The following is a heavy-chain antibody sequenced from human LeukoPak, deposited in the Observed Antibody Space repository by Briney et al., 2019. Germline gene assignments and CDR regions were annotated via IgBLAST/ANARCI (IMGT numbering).Heavy chain of an antibody. V-gene: IGHV3-23*01. CDR1: GFTFSSYA. J-gene: IGHJ4*02. CDR3: AKFVVVVAATFENYFDY. CDR2: ISGSGGST. Sequence: PGGSLRLSCAASGFTFSSYAMSWVRQAPGEGLECVSAISGSGGSTYYADSVKGRFTISRDNSKNTLYLQMNSLRAEDTAVYYCAKFVVVVAATFENYFDYWGQGTLVTVSS. D-gene: IGHD2-15*01.